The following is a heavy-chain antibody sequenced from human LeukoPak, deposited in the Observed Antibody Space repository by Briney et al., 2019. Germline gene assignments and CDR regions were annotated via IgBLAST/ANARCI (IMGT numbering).Heavy chain of an antibody. D-gene: IGHD6-19*01. Sequence: ASVKVSCKASGYTFTSYGISWVRQAPGQGLEWMGWISAYNGNTNYAQKLQGRVTMTTDTSTSTAYMELRSLRSDDTAVYYCARVYSSGWYAFDGAFDIWGQGTMVTVSS. CDR1: GYTFTSYG. J-gene: IGHJ3*02. V-gene: IGHV1-18*01. CDR3: ARVYSSGWYAFDGAFDI. CDR2: ISAYNGNT.